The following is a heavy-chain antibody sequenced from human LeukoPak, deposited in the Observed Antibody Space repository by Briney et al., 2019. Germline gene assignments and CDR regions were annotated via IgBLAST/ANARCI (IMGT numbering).Heavy chain of an antibody. CDR3: ARRSSGWGD. CDR2: IFPSDSDT. V-gene: IGHV5-51*01. Sequence: GESLKISCKGSGYSFTTYWIGWVRQMPGKGLEWMGIIFPSDSDTRYSPSFRGQVTISADKSINTAYLQWNSLKASDSAIYYCARRSSGWGDWGQGTLVTVSS. J-gene: IGHJ4*02. CDR1: GYSFTTYW. D-gene: IGHD6-19*01.